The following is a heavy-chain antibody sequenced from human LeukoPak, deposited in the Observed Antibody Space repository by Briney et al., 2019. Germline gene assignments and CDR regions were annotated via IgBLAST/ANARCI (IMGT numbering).Heavy chain of an antibody. J-gene: IGHJ5*02. Sequence: KPSETLSLTCAVYGGSFSGYYWSWIRQPPGKGPEWIGEINHSGSTNYNPSLKSRVTISVDTSKNQFSLKLSSVTAADTAVYYCARGEPHYYYDSSGYYYPWGQGTLVTVSS. CDR1: GGSFSGYY. V-gene: IGHV4-34*01. CDR3: ARGEPHYYYDSSGYYYP. CDR2: INHSGST. D-gene: IGHD3-22*01.